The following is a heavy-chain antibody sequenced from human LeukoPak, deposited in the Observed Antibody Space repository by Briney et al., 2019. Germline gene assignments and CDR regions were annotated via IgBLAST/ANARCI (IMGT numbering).Heavy chain of an antibody. V-gene: IGHV4-4*07. CDR1: GGSISSYY. D-gene: IGHD4/OR15-4a*01. CDR3: ERAGLTIAAFDI. J-gene: IGHJ3*02. CDR2: IYTSGST. Sequence: PSETLSLTCTVSGGSISSYYWSWIRQPAGKGLGWIGRIYTSGSTNYNPSLKSPVTMSVDTSKNQFSLKVSSVTAADTAVYYCERAGLTIAAFDIWGQGTMVTVSS.